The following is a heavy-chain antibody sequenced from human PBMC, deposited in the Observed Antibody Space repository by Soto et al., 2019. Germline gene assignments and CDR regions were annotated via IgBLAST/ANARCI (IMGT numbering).Heavy chain of an antibody. V-gene: IGHV7-4-1*01. CDR3: ARLFSSSSGASGSYYYYYYYMDV. J-gene: IGHJ6*03. D-gene: IGHD6-6*01. CDR1: GYTFTSYA. Sequence: GASVKASCKASGYTFTSYAMNCVRQAPGQGLEWMGWINTNTGNPTYAQGFTGRFVFSLDTSVSTAYLQICSLKAEDTAVYYCARLFSSSSGASGSYYYYYYYMDVWGKGTTVTVSS. CDR2: INTNTGNP.